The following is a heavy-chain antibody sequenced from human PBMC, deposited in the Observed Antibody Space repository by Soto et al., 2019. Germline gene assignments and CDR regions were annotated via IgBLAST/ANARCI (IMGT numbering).Heavy chain of an antibody. CDR1: GYTFANYG. J-gene: IGHJ4*02. CDR2: ISAYNGET. D-gene: IGHD2-15*01. V-gene: IGHV1-18*01. CDR3: ARLVVASADL. Sequence: QVQLVQSGAEVKTPGASVKVSCETSGYTFANYGLTWVRQAPTQGFGWIGWISAYNGETNYAQKFQGRVTPTTDTSPGPASLELRMLRSEGTGLYFCARLVVASADLGGQGTLVTVSS.